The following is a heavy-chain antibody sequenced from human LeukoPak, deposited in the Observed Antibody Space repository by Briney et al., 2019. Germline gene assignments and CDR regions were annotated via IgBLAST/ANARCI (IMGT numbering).Heavy chain of an antibody. CDR3: ARGGYYDTYYMDV. Sequence: PGGSLRLSCAASGFTFDDYGMSWVRHAQGQGLEWGSGINWNGGSTGYADSVKGRFTISRDNAKNSLYLQMNSLRAEDTALYYCARGGYYDTYYMDVLGKGTTVTVSS. V-gene: IGHV3-20*04. CDR2: INWNGGST. D-gene: IGHD3-22*01. J-gene: IGHJ6*03. CDR1: GFTFDDYG.